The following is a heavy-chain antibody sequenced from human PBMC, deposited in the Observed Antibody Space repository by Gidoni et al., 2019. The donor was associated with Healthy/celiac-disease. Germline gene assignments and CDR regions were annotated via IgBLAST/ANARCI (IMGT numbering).Heavy chain of an antibody. Sequence: QVQLVQSGAEVKKPGVSVTVSCKASGYTFTGYYMHWVRQAPGQGLEWMGWINPNSGGTNYAQKFQGRVTMTRDTSISTAYMELSRLRSDDTAVYYCARAPNVAIFGVVTTQPDYWGQGTLVTVSS. CDR1: GYTFTGYY. CDR2: INPNSGGT. CDR3: ARAPNVAIFGVVTTQPDY. V-gene: IGHV1-2*02. J-gene: IGHJ4*02. D-gene: IGHD3-3*01.